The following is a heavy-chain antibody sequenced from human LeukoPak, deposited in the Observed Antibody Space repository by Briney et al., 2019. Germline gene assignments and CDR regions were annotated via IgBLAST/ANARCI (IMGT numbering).Heavy chain of an antibody. D-gene: IGHD3-9*01. V-gene: IGHV1-46*01. Sequence: ASVKVSCKASGYTFTSYYMHWVRQAPGQGLEWMGIINPSGGSTGYAQKFQGRVTMTRDTSTSTVYLELSSLRSEDTAVYYCAREAGAILTGYYKGPFDYWGQGTLVTVSS. CDR3: AREAGAILTGYYKGPFDY. CDR1: GYTFTSYY. CDR2: INPSGGST. J-gene: IGHJ4*02.